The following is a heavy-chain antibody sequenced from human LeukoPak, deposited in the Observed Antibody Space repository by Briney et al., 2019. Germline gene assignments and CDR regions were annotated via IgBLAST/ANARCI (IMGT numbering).Heavy chain of an antibody. CDR2: INPNSGST. CDR3: ARDHYHKIHSVMVTAPDY. J-gene: IGHJ4*02. Sequence: ASVKVSCKASGYTFTGYYMHWVRQAPGQGLEWMGWINPNSGSTSYAQKFQGRVTMTRDTSTSTVYMELRSLRSEDTAVYYCARDHYHKIHSVMVTAPDYWGQGTLVIVSS. D-gene: IGHD2-21*02. CDR1: GYTFTGYY. V-gene: IGHV1-46*01.